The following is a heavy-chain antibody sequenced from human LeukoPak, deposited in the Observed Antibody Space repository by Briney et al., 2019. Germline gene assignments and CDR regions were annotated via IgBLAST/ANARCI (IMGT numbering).Heavy chain of an antibody. D-gene: IGHD6-13*01. Sequence: GGSLRLSCAASGFTVSSNYMGWVRQAPGKGLEWVSVIYSGGSTYYADSVKGRFTISRDNSKNTLYLQMNSLRAEDTAVYYCARDPSPGIAAAGNYYGMDVWGQGTTVTVSS. CDR3: ARDPSPGIAAAGNYYGMDV. CDR2: IYSGGST. V-gene: IGHV3-53*01. J-gene: IGHJ6*02. CDR1: GFTVSSNY.